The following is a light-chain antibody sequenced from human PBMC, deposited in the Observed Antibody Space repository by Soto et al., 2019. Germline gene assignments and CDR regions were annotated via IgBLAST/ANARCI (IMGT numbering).Light chain of an antibody. J-gene: IGKJ5*01. V-gene: IGKV3-15*01. CDR1: QPVSDK. CDR3: QQYDQWPIT. Sequence: EVVMTQSPANLPLSPGAGATLSCWASQPVSDKLAWYQQKPGQAPRLLICGASARALGIPARISGGGSGTEFSFTVTILQSEDFAVYYCQQYDQWPITFGQGTRLEIK. CDR2: GAS.